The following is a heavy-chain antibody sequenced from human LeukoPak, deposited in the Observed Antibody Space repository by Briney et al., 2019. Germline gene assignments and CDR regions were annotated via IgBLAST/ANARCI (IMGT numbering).Heavy chain of an antibody. CDR3: ARDDGYGDYVTYDAFDI. Sequence: GGSLRLSCAASGFTFSNYWMHWVRQAPGKGLGWVSRINSDGINTSYVDSVKGRFTISRDNAKNTLYLQMNSLRAEDTAVYYCARDDGYGDYVTYDAFDIWGQGTMVTVSS. J-gene: IGHJ3*02. D-gene: IGHD4-17*01. CDR2: INSDGINT. V-gene: IGHV3-74*01. CDR1: GFTFSNYW.